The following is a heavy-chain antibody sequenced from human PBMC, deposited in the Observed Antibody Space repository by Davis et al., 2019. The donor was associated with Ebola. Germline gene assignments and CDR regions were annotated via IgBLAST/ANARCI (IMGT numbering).Heavy chain of an antibody. CDR2: IWYDGSNK. V-gene: IGHV3-30*04. Sequence: GESLKISCAASGFTFSSYAMHWVRQAPGKGLEWVAVIWYDGSNKYYADSVKGRFTISRDNSKNALYLEMSSLRAEDTAVYYCARAADSSGYFPHFWGQGTLVIVSS. CDR1: GFTFSSYA. D-gene: IGHD3-22*01. CDR3: ARAADSSGYFPHF. J-gene: IGHJ4*02.